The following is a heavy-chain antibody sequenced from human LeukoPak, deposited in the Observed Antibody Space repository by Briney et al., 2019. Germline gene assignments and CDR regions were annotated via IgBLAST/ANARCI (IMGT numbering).Heavy chain of an antibody. Sequence: KPSETLSLTCTVSGGSISSYYWSWIRQPPGKGLEWIGYIYYSGSTNYNPSLKSRVTISVDTSKNPFSLKLSSVTAADTAVYYCAREGISGSYGYWGQGTLVTVSS. CDR2: IYYSGST. CDR1: GGSISSYY. D-gene: IGHD1-26*01. V-gene: IGHV4-59*01. CDR3: AREGISGSYGY. J-gene: IGHJ4*02.